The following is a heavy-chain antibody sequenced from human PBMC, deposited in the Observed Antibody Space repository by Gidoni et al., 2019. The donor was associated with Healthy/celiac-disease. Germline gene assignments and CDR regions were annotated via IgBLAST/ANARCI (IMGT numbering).Heavy chain of an antibody. J-gene: IGHJ3*02. CDR2: SNPSVGST. V-gene: IGHV1-46*01. Sequence: QVQLVQSGAEVKKPGAAVQVSCKASGYTFTSYYMNWVRQAPGQGLEWMGISNPSVGSTSYAQKFQGRVTMTRDTSTSTVYMELSSLRSEDTAVYYCARDRSVDAFDIWGQGTMVTVSA. CDR3: ARDRSVDAFDI. CDR1: GYTFTSYY.